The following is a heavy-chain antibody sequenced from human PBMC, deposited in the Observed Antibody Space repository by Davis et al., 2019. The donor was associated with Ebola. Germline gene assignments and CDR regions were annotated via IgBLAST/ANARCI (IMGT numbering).Heavy chain of an antibody. D-gene: IGHD4-17*01. CDR3: AKVPPPTTVTTGWFDP. CDR2: ISVRSIT. Sequence: GESLKLSCAASGFIFSSYAMSWVRQAPGKGLEWVSSISVRSITYHADSVKGRFTISSDNSKNTLYLQMNSLRAEDTAVYYFAKVPPPTTVTTGWFDPWGQGTLVTVSS. CDR1: GFIFSSYA. J-gene: IGHJ5*02. V-gene: IGHV3-23*01.